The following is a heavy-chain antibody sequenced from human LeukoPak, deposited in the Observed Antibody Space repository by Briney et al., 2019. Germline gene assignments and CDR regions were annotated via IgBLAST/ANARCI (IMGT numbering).Heavy chain of an antibody. Sequence: SETLSLTCAVYGGSFSGYYWSWIRQPPGKGLEWIGEINHSGSTNYNPSLKSRVTISVDTSKNQFSLKLSSVTAADTAVYYCARVDYGDYGGINWFDPWGQGTLVTVSS. CDR1: GGSFSGYY. CDR2: INHSGST. J-gene: IGHJ5*02. D-gene: IGHD4-17*01. V-gene: IGHV4-34*01. CDR3: ARVDYGDYGGINWFDP.